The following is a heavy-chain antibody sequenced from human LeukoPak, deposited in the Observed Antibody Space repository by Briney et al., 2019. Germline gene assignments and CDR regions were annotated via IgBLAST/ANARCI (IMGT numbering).Heavy chain of an antibody. CDR3: ARGTIAAPGKGWFDP. Sequence: GGSLRLSCAASGFTFSSYWMHWVRQAPGKGLAWVSRINSDGTSTNYADSVKGRFTISRDNAKNTLFLQMNSLRAEDTAVYFCARGTIAAPGKGWFDPWGQGTLVTVSS. CDR1: GFTFSSYW. CDR2: INSDGTST. J-gene: IGHJ5*02. V-gene: IGHV3-74*01. D-gene: IGHD6-13*01.